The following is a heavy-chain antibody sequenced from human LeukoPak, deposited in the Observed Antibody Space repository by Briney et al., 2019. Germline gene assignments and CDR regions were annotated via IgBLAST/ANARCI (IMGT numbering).Heavy chain of an antibody. Sequence: GGSLRLSCATSGFTFSNFEMNWVRQARGQGLEWVAYISGRDNTMYYADSVKGRFTISRDNARNALYLQMNSLRAEDTAIYYCARDRGTTVVRSFDIWGQGTMVTVSS. J-gene: IGHJ3*02. CDR3: ARDRGTTVVRSFDI. D-gene: IGHD1-1*01. CDR2: ISGRDNTM. CDR1: GFTFSNFE. V-gene: IGHV3-48*03.